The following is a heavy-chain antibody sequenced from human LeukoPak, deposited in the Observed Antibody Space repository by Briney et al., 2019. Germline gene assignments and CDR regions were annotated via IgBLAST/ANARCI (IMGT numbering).Heavy chain of an antibody. CDR3: AKGTSSSCCSAPNY. CDR1: GFTFSSYA. J-gene: IGHJ4*02. CDR2: ICSNDNNT. V-gene: IGHV3-23*01. D-gene: IGHD2-2*01. Sequence: PGGSLRLSCAASGFTFSSYAMNWVRQAPGKGLEWVSAICSNDNNTYYANSVKGRFTISRDNSKNTLSLQLNSLRAEDTAVYYCAKGTSSSCCSAPNYWGQGTLVTVSS.